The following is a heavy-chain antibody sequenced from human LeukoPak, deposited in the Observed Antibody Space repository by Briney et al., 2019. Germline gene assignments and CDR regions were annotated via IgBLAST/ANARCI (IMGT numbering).Heavy chain of an antibody. CDR1: GFTFSDYA. J-gene: IGHJ3*02. V-gene: IGHV3-23*01. Sequence: GGSLRLSCAASGFTFSDYAMSWVRQAPGKGLEWVSSFSSSGGGTWYADSVKGRFTISRDNFKNTLYLQMNSLRAEDTAVYYCAKDKKYSSSWSTDAFDIWGQGTMVTVSS. CDR3: AKDKKYSSSWSTDAFDI. CDR2: FSSSGGGT. D-gene: IGHD6-13*01.